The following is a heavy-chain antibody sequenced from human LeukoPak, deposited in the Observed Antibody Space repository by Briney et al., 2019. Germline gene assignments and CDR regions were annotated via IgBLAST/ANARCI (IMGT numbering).Heavy chain of an antibody. V-gene: IGHV4-38-2*01. J-gene: IGHJ4*02. CDR2: IYHSGST. CDR1: GYSISNGYY. Sequence: PSETLSLTCGVSGYSISNGYYWGWIRQPPGKGLEWIGSIYHSGSTYHNPSLKSRVTISVDTSKNQFSLNLSSVTAADTAVYYCARGDTYYYDSSGRIWGQGTLVTVSS. CDR3: ARGDTYYYDSSGRI. D-gene: IGHD3-22*01.